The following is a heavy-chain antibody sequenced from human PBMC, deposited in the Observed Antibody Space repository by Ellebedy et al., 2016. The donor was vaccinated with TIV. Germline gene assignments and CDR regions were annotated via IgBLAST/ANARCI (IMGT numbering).Heavy chain of an antibody. CDR3: ARDRSSSSIYDY. D-gene: IGHD6-6*01. CDR2: ISAYNGNT. CDR1: GYTFTSYG. V-gene: IGHV1-18*01. J-gene: IGHJ4*02. Sequence: ASVKVSCKASGYTFTSYGISWVRQAPGQGLEWMGWISAYNGNTDYAQKLQGRVTMTTDTSTSTAYMELRSLRSEDTAVYYCARDRSSSSIYDYWGQGTLVTVSS.